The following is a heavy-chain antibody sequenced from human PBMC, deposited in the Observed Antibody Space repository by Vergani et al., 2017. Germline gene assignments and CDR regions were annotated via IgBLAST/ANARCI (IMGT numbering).Heavy chain of an antibody. D-gene: IGHD2-15*01. CDR3: AREVVVVAKGPPCFDY. CDR1: GFTFSDYY. J-gene: IGHJ4*02. CDR2: ISSSGSTI. V-gene: IGHV3-11*01. Sequence: QVQLVESGGGLVKPGGSLRLSCAASGFTFSDYYMSLIRQAPGKGLDWVSYISSSGSTIYYADSVKGRLSISRAHAKNLLYVQMNSLRAEDTAVYYCAREVVVVAKGPPCFDYWGQGTLVTVSS.